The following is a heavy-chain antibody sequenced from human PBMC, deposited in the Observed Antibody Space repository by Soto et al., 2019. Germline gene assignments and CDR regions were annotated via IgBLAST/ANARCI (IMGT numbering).Heavy chain of an antibody. J-gene: IGHJ5*02. D-gene: IGHD3-22*01. CDR1: GFTFSSYS. Sequence: EVQLVESGGGLVQPGGSLRLSCAASGFTFSSYSMNWVRQAPGKGLEWGSYISSSSSTIYYADSVKGRFTISRDNAKNSLYLQMNSLRDEDTAVYYCARGADYDSSGIRLNWFDPWCQGTLVTVSS. V-gene: IGHV3-48*02. CDR2: ISSSSSTI. CDR3: ARGADYDSSGIRLNWFDP.